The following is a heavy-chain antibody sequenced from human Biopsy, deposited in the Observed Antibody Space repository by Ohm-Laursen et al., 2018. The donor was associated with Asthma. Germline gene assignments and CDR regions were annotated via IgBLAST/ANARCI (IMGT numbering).Heavy chain of an antibody. CDR3: ARQSGQEYGDSIPFDT. Sequence: SLRLSCAASGFVFSQCGMHWVRQGPGRGLEWVALVSSDGHNKYYEDSVKGRFTISRDNSRNRLYLQINSLTVEDSAVYFCARQSGQEYGDSIPFDTWGQGTKVAVSS. CDR2: VSSDGHNK. CDR1: GFVFSQCG. D-gene: IGHD3-22*01. V-gene: IGHV3-30*03. J-gene: IGHJ3*02.